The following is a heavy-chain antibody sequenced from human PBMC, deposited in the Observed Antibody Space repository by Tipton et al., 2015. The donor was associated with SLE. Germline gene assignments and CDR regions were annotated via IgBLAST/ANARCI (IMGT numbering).Heavy chain of an antibody. CDR2: IYHRGST. V-gene: IGHV4-4*02. Sequence: TLSLTCAVSGGSVSSNYWWSWVRQAPGKGLEWIGEIYHRGSTNYNPSLKSRVTMSVDKSKNHFSLKLTPVTAADTAVYYCARKESYYYYGMDVWGQGATVTVYS. D-gene: IGHD3-10*01. CDR1: GGSVSSNYW. J-gene: IGHJ6*02. CDR3: ARKESYYYYGMDV.